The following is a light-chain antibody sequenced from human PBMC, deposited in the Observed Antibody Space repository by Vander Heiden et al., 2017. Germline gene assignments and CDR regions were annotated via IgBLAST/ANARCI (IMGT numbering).Light chain of an antibody. Sequence: SYVVTQPSPVSVAPGQTATLPCGGNKVGSRSVHWYQQKPGRAPVLGVYDDTNRPSGIRDRFSGSNSANTATLTITRAEAGDEADYYYQVWDSSVDQVVFGGGAKLTVL. CDR1: KVGSRS. CDR3: QVWDSSVDQVV. CDR2: DDT. J-gene: IGLJ2*01. V-gene: IGLV3-21*02.